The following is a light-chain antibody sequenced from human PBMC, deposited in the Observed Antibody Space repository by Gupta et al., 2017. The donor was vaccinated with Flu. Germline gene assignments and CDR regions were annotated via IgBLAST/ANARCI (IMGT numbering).Light chain of an antibody. J-gene: IGKJ5*01. CDR1: QGISSY. CDR3: HQYYSYPPIT. Sequence: SSLSASTGDRVTITCRASQGISSYLAWYQQKPGQAPKLLIYAASTWQSGVPSRFSGSGSGTDFTLTISCLQSEDFATYYCHQYYSYPPITFGQGTRLEIK. CDR2: AAS. V-gene: IGKV1-8*01.